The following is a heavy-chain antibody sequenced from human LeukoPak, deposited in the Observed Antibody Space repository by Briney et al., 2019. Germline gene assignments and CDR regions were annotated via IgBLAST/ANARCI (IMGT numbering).Heavy chain of an antibody. V-gene: IGHV3-33*06. CDR1: GFTFSSYG. J-gene: IGHJ4*02. CDR2: IWYDGSNK. Sequence: PGRSLRLSCAASGFTFSSYGMHWVRQAPGKGLEWVAVIWYDGSNKYYADSVKGRFTVSRDNSMNTVYLQMNSLRAEDTAVYFCAKHRRYGYEDFDSWGQGTLVTVSS. D-gene: IGHD5-18*01. CDR3: AKHRRYGYEDFDS.